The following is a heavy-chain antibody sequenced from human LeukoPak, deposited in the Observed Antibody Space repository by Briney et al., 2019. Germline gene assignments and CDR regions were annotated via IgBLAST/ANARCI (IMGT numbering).Heavy chain of an antibody. CDR1: GYSISSGYY. D-gene: IGHD6-13*01. J-gene: IGHJ4*02. V-gene: IGHV4-38-2*02. Sequence: SETLSLTCTVSGYSISSGYYWGWIRQPPGKGLEWNGSIYHSGSTYYNPSLKSRVTISVDTSKNQFSLKLSSVTAADTAVYYCARRGEQLVLYYFDYWGQGTLVTVSS. CDR3: ARRGEQLVLYYFDY. CDR2: IYHSGST.